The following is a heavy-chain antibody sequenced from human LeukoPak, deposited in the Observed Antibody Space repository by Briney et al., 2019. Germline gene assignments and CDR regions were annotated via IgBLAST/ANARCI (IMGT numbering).Heavy chain of an antibody. D-gene: IGHD1-7*01. V-gene: IGHV3-66*01. Sequence: GGSLRLSCAASGFTVSSNYMSWDRQAPGKGLEWVSVIYSGGSTYYADSVKGGFTISRDNSKNTLYLQMNSLRAEETAVYYCARSLTGTSPGYWGQGTLVTVSS. CDR3: ARSLTGTSPGY. CDR2: IYSGGST. J-gene: IGHJ4*02. CDR1: GFTVSSNY.